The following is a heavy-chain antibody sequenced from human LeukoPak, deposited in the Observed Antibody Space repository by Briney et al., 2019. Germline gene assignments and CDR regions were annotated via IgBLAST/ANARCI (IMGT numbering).Heavy chain of an antibody. J-gene: IGHJ4*02. D-gene: IGHD6-13*01. V-gene: IGHV3-33*01. Sequence: GGSLRLSCAASGFTFSSNGMHWVRQAPGKGLEWVAVIWYDGSNKYYADSVRGRFTISRDNSKNTLYLQMNSLRAEDTAVYYCARETVAGYFDYWGQGTLVTVSS. CDR2: IWYDGSNK. CDR1: GFTFSSNG. CDR3: ARETVAGYFDY.